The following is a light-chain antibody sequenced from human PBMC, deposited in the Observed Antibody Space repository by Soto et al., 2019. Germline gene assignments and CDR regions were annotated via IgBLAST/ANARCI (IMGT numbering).Light chain of an antibody. V-gene: IGLV6-57*03. CDR1: SGSIASTY. CDR3: QSFDSINQNVI. CDR2: EDN. J-gene: IGLJ2*01. Sequence: NFMLTQPHSVSESPGKTVTISCTRSSGSIASTYVQWYQQRPGSAPTTVIYEDNQRPSGVPVRFSGSIDSSSNSASLTISGLKTEDEADYYCQSFDSINQNVIFGGGTKLTVL.